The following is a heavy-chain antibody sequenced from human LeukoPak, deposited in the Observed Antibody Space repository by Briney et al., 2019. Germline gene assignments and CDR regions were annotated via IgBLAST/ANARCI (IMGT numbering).Heavy chain of an antibody. J-gene: IGHJ5*02. V-gene: IGHV1-69*06. CDR1: GGTFSNFA. CDR3: ATDLIAAAVQGFDP. CDR2: IIPIFGTA. D-gene: IGHD6-13*01. Sequence: SVKVSCKASGGTFSNFAFSWVRQAPGQGLEWMGGIIPIFGTANYAQKFQGRVTMTEDTSTDTAYMELSSLRSEDTAVYYCATDLIAAAVQGFDPWGQGTLVTVSS.